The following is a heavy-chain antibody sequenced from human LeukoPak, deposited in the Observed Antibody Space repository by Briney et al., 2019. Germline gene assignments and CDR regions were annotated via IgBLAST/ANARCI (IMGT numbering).Heavy chain of an antibody. CDR3: ARDPQTRGGPTYYYYYMDV. CDR2: ISYDGSHI. V-gene: IGHV3-30*03. CDR1: GFTFSSYG. Sequence: GGSPRLSCAASGFTFSSYGMHWVRQAPGKGLEWVAVISYDGSHIYYADSVKGRFTISRDNAKNSLYLQMNSLRAEDTAVYYCARDPQTRGGPTYYYYYMDVWGKGTTVTISS. J-gene: IGHJ6*03.